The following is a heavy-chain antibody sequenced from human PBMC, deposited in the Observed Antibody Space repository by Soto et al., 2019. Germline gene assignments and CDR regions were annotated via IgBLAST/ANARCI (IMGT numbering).Heavy chain of an antibody. D-gene: IGHD3-10*01. CDR3: AREGVTTESYYYGVDV. CDR1: GYTFTSYG. V-gene: IGHV1-18*01. Sequence: ASVKVSCKASGYTFTSYGISWVRQAPGQGLEWMGWISAYNGNTNYAQKLQGRVTMTTDTSTSTAYMELRSLRSDDTAVYYCAREGVTTESYYYGVDVWGQGTTVTVSS. J-gene: IGHJ6*02. CDR2: ISAYNGNT.